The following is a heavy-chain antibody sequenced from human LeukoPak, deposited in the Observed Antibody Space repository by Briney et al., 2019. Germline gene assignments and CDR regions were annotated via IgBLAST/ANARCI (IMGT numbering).Heavy chain of an antibody. CDR2: IWYDGSNK. D-gene: IGHD1-26*01. Sequence: GGSLRLSCAAPGFTFSSYGMHWVRQAPGKGLEWVAVIWYDGSNKYYADSVKGRFTISRDNSKNTLYLQMNSLRAEDTAVYYCARDPRIEWELYFDYWGQGTLVTVSS. CDR1: GFTFSSYG. V-gene: IGHV3-33*01. J-gene: IGHJ4*02. CDR3: ARDPRIEWELYFDY.